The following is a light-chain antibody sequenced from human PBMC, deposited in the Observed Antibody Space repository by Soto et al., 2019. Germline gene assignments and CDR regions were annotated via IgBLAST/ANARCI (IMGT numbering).Light chain of an antibody. Sequence: EIVMTQSPATLSVYPGERATLSCRASQSVSSNLAWYQQKPVQAPRLLIYGASTRATGIPARFSGSGSGTEFTLNISSLQSEDFAVYYCQQYNNWPPRACTFGQGTKVEIK. CDR1: QSVSSN. CDR3: QQYNNWPPRACT. J-gene: IGKJ1*01. CDR2: GAS. V-gene: IGKV3-15*01.